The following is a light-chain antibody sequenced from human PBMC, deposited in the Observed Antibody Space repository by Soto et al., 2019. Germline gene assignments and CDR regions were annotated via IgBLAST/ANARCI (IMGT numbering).Light chain of an antibody. Sequence: EIVMTQSPATLSVSPGERVTLSCRASQSVSSSIAWYQQKPGQAPRLLIYAASTRATGIADKFSGSGSGTEFTLTISSLQSEDLAVYYCQQYSTWPPMYTFGQGTKLEIK. CDR3: QQYSTWPPMYT. CDR1: QSVSSS. V-gene: IGKV3-15*01. CDR2: AAS. J-gene: IGKJ2*01.